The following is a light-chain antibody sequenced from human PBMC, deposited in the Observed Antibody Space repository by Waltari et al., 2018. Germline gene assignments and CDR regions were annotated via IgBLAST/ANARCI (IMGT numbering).Light chain of an antibody. CDR1: SSNIGAGYD. Sequence: QSVLTQPPSVSGAPGQRVTISCTGRSSNIGAGYDVHWSQQLPGTAPKLLIYGNSNRPSGVPDRFSGSKSGTSASLAITGLQAEDEADYYCQSYDSSLSGVVFGGGTKLTVL. CDR2: GNS. CDR3: QSYDSSLSGVV. J-gene: IGLJ2*01. V-gene: IGLV1-40*01.